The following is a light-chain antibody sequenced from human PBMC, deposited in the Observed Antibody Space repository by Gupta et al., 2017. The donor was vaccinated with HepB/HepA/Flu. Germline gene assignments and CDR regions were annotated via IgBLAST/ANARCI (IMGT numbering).Light chain of an antibody. V-gene: IGLV2-14*01. Sequence: QSALTQPASVSGSPGQSITIFCTGTSSDVGGYNYVSWYQQHPGKAPKLMIYDVSNRPSGVSNRFSGSKSGNTASLTISGLQAEDEADYYCSSYTSSSTLEVVFGGGTKLTVL. CDR3: SSYTSSSTLEVV. CDR1: SSDVGGYNY. J-gene: IGLJ2*01. CDR2: DVS.